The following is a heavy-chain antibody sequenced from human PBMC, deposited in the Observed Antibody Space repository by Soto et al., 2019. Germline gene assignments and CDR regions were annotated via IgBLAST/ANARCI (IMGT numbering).Heavy chain of an antibody. Sequence: PGGSLRLSCAASGFTFSSYWMHWVRQAPGKGLVWVSRINSDGSSTSYADSVKGRFTISRDNAKNTLYLQMNSLRAEDTAVYYCARASATYYGFWSGYGMDVWGQGTTVTVSS. CDR1: GFTFSSYW. J-gene: IGHJ6*02. D-gene: IGHD3-3*01. CDR2: INSDGSST. CDR3: ARASATYYGFWSGYGMDV. V-gene: IGHV3-74*01.